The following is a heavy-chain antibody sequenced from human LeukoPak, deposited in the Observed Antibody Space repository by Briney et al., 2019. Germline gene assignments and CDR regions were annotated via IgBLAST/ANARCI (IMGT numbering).Heavy chain of an antibody. J-gene: IGHJ4*02. CDR1: GYTFTSYA. D-gene: IGHD3-22*01. CDR2: INAGNGNT. V-gene: IGHV1-3*01. CDR3: ARIYDSSGYYPFDY. Sequence: GASVRVSCKASGYTFTSYAMHWVRQAPGQRLEWTGWINAGNGNTKYSQKFQGRVTITRDTSASTAYMELSSLRSEDTAVYYCARIYDSSGYYPFDYWGQGTLVTVSS.